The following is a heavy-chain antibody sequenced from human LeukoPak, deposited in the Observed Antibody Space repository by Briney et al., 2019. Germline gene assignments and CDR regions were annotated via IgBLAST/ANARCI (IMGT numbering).Heavy chain of an antibody. J-gene: IGHJ4*02. Sequence: SGGSLRLSCAASGFTFSSYWMNWARQAPGKGLGWVASINHNGNVNYYVDSVKGRFTISRDNSKNTLYLQMNSLRAEDTAVYYCARDVGRASGWIFFDYWGQGTLVTVSS. CDR3: ARDVGRASGWIFFDY. D-gene: IGHD6-19*01. CDR1: GFTFSSYW. CDR2: INHNGNVN. V-gene: IGHV3-7*01.